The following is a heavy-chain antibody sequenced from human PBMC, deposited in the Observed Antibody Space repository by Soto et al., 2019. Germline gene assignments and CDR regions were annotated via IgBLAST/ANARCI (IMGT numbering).Heavy chain of an antibody. CDR2: ISGSGGST. CDR1: GFTFSSYA. CDR3: AKGSSWFYYYYGMDV. V-gene: IGHV3-23*01. J-gene: IGHJ6*02. D-gene: IGHD6-13*01. Sequence: EVQLLESGGGLVQPGGSLRLSCAAYGFTFSSYAMSWVRQAPGKGLEWVSAISGSGGSTYYADSVKGRFTISRDNSKNTLYLQMNSLRAEDTAVYYCAKGSSWFYYYYGMDVWGQGTTVTVSS.